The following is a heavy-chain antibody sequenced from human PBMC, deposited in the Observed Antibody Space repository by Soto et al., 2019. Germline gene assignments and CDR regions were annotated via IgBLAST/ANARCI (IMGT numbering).Heavy chain of an antibody. CDR3: ARPVNYYYGSGSNYGMDV. CDR2: ISAYNGNT. D-gene: IGHD3-10*01. V-gene: IGHV1-18*01. CDR1: GYTFTSCG. J-gene: IGHJ6*02. Sequence: GASVKVTCKASGYTFTSCGIIWVRQAPGQGLEWMGWISAYNGNTNYAQKLKGRVTMTTDTSTSTAYMELRSLRSDDTAVYYCARPVNYYYGSGSNYGMDVWGQGTTVTVSS.